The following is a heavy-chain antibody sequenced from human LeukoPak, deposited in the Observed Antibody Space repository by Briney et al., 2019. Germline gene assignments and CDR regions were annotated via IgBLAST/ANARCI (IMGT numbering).Heavy chain of an antibody. V-gene: IGHV3-53*01. CDR1: GFTVSSNY. CDR2: IYSGGTI. D-gene: IGHD3-22*01. Sequence: PGGSLRLSCAASGFTVSSNYMSWVRQAPGKGLEWVSVIYSGGTIYYAGSVKGRFTISRDNSKNTLYLQMNSLRAEDTAVYYCARYYYHSSGYYYFDYWGQGTLVTVSS. J-gene: IGHJ4*02. CDR3: ARYYYHSSGYYYFDY.